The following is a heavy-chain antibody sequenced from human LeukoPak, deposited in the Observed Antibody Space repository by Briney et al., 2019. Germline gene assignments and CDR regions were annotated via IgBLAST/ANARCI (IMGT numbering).Heavy chain of an antibody. CDR3: ARGYCSGCSCYETYHDAFDI. D-gene: IGHD2-15*01. V-gene: IGHV3-33*01. CDR2: IWYDGSNK. Sequence: GRSLRLSCAASGFTFSSYGMHWVRQAPGKGLEWVAVIWYDGSNKYYADSVKGRFTISKDNSKNTLYLQMNSLRAEDTAVYYCARGYCSGCSCYETYHDAFDIWGQGTMVTVSS. J-gene: IGHJ3*02. CDR1: GFTFSSYG.